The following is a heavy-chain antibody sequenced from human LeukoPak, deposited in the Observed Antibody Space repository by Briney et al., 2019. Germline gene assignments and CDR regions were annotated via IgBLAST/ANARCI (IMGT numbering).Heavy chain of an antibody. Sequence: GASVKVSCKATGGTFRSYAISWVRQAPGQGLEWMGGIIPIFGTANYAQKFQGRVTITADESTSTAYMELSSLRSEDTAVYYCASDAEMPTVWGQGTLVTVSS. V-gene: IGHV1-69*13. J-gene: IGHJ4*02. CDR2: IIPIFGTA. D-gene: IGHD5-24*01. CDR1: GGTFRSYA. CDR3: ASDAEMPTV.